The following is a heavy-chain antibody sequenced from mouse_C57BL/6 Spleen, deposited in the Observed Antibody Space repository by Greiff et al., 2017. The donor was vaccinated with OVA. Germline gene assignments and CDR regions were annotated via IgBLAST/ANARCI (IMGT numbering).Heavy chain of an antibody. D-gene: IGHD2-1*01. Sequence: LQESGPELVKPGASVKISCKASGYSFTDYNMNWVKQSNGKSLEWIGVINPNYGTTSYNQKFKGKATLTVDQSSSTAYMQLNSLTSEDSAVYYCARRSIYYGNEGAMDYWGQGTSVTVSS. V-gene: IGHV1-39*01. J-gene: IGHJ4*01. CDR3: ARRSIYYGNEGAMDY. CDR1: GYSFTDYN. CDR2: INPNYGTT.